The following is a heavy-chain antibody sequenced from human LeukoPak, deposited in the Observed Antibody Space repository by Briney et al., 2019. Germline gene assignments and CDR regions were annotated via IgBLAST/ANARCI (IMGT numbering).Heavy chain of an antibody. CDR2: IRNGGST. CDR1: GFTFSSYS. Sequence: GGSLRLSCAASGFTFSSYSMNWVRQAPGKGLEWVSGIRNGGSTDYADSVKGRFTISRDNAKNSLYLQMNSLRAEDTALYYCARNGGWYGVSWGQGTLVTVSS. CDR3: ARNGGWYGVS. D-gene: IGHD6-19*01. V-gene: IGHV3-20*04. J-gene: IGHJ4*02.